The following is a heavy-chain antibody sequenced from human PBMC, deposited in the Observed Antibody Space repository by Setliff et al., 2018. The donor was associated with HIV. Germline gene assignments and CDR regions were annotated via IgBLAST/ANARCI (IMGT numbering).Heavy chain of an antibody. CDR2: INAGDDNT. CDR1: GYTFSTNA. CDR3: ARGSCSGCYLSDY. V-gene: IGHV1-3*01. D-gene: IGHD6-19*01. Sequence: ASVKVSCKAFGYTFSTNAIHWVRQAPGQRLEWMGYINAGDDNTRYSEKFQGRVTVTRDTSANTAYMELSSLPSEDTAVYYCARGSCSGCYLSDYWGLGTLVTVSS. J-gene: IGHJ4*02.